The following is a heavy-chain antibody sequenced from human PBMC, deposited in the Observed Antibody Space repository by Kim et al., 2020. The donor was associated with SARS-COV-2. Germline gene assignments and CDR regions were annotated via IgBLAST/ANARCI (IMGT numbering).Heavy chain of an antibody. J-gene: IGHJ6*02. D-gene: IGHD2-2*02. CDR1: GGSISSYY. CDR2: IYTSGST. CDR3: ARDDIVVVPAAIDYYGMDV. Sequence: SETLSLTCTVSGGSISSYYWSWIRQPAGKGLEWIGRIYTSGSTNYNPSLKSRVTMSVDTSKNQFSLKLSSVTAADTAVYYCARDDIVVVPAAIDYYGMDVWGQGTTVTVSS. V-gene: IGHV4-4*07.